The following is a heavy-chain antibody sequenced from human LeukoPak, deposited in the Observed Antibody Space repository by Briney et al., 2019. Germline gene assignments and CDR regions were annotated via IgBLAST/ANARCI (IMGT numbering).Heavy chain of an antibody. CDR2: INPNSGGT. CDR3: ARVVADCSGGSCYSGRSAYNWFDP. D-gene: IGHD2-15*01. V-gene: IGHV1-2*02. J-gene: IGHJ5*02. Sequence: ASVKVSCKASGYTFTGYYMHWVRQAPGQGLEWMGWINPNSGGTNYAQKLQGRVTMTRDTSISTAYMELSRLRSDDTAVYYCARVVADCSGGSCYSGRSAYNWFDPWGQGTLVTVSS. CDR1: GYTFTGYY.